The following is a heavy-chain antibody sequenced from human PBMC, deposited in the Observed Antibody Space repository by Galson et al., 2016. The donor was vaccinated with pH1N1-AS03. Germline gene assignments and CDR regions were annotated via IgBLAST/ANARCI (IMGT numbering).Heavy chain of an antibody. CDR1: GYTFTTYG. D-gene: IGHD3-3*01. CDR2: ISAYYGDT. J-gene: IGHJ4*02. V-gene: IGHV1-18*01. CDR3: VRESEISGVVFFNY. Sequence: SVKVSCKASGYTFTTYGISWVRQALGQGLEWMGWISAYYGDTHFAHKFQERVTLTRDTSTATAYMELRNLRSDDTAVYYCVRESEISGVVFFNYWGQGTLVPVSS.